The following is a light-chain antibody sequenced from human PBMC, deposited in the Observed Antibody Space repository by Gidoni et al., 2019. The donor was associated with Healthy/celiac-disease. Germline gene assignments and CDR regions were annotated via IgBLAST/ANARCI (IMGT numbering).Light chain of an antibody. V-gene: IGKV3-11*01. CDR3: QQRSNWLT. J-gene: IGKJ4*01. Sequence: IVFTPSPATLSWSPGERATLSCRASQRVSSYLAWYQQKPGQAPRLLIYDASNRATGIPGRFSGSGSGKDFTITISSREHEDFAVYYCQQRSNWLTFGGXTKVEIK. CDR2: DAS. CDR1: QRVSSY.